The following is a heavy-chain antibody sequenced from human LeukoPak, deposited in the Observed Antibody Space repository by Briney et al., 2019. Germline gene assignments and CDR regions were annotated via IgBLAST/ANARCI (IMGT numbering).Heavy chain of an antibody. J-gene: IGHJ5*02. Sequence: PGRSLRLSCSASGFTFSSYAMHWVRQAPGKGLEYVSAISSNGGSTYYADSVKGRFTISRDNSKNTLYLQMSSPRAEDTAVYYCVKDYDIVGWNWFDPWGQGTLVTVSS. V-gene: IGHV3-64D*06. D-gene: IGHD2-21*01. CDR1: GFTFSSYA. CDR2: ISSNGGST. CDR3: VKDYDIVGWNWFDP.